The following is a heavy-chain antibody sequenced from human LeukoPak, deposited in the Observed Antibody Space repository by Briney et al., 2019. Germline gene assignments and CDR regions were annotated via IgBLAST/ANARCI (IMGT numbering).Heavy chain of an antibody. CDR3: ARGDGYIYSGMVTLNFFDS. CDR1: GGSISSYY. Sequence: SETLSLTCTVSGGSISSYYWSWIRQPAGKGLEWIGRIHTSGSTNYNPSLKSRVTMSVDTSKNQFSLKLSSVTAADTAVYFCARGDGYIYSGMVTLNFFDSWGRGTLVTVSS. D-gene: IGHD5-24*01. V-gene: IGHV4-4*07. J-gene: IGHJ4*02. CDR2: IHTSGST.